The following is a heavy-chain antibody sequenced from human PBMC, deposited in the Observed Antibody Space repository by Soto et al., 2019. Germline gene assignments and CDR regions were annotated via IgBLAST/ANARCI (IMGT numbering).Heavy chain of an antibody. CDR2: IYYSGST. V-gene: IGHV4-31*03. J-gene: IGHJ6*03. Sequence: SETLFLTCTVSGGSISSGGYYWSWIRQHPGKGLEWIGYIYYSGSTHYNPSLKSRVTISVDTSKNQFSLKLSSVTAADTAVYYCARGRVSCSSTSCTYYYYMDVWGKGTTVTVSS. D-gene: IGHD2-2*01. CDR1: GGSISSGGYY. CDR3: ARGRVSCSSTSCTYYYYMDV.